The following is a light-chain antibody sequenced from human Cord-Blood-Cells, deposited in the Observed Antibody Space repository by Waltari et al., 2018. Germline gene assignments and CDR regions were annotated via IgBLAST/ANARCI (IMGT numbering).Light chain of an antibody. V-gene: IGLV2-8*01. CDR3: SSYAGSNNLV. CDR1: SSDVGGYNY. CDR2: EVS. Sequence: QSALTQPPSASGSPGQSVTISCTGTSSDVGGYNYVSWYQQHPGNDPKPVIYEVSKRPSGVPDRFPGSKACRAASLTVSGLQAEDEADYSCSSYAGSNNLVFGGGTKLTVL. J-gene: IGLJ2*01.